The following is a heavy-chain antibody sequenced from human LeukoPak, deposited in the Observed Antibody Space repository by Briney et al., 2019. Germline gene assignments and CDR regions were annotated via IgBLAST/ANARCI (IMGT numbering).Heavy chain of an antibody. CDR2: IYYSGST. J-gene: IGHJ6*02. CDR3: ARDWEMGPYGMDV. D-gene: IGHD5-24*01. CDR1: GGSISSGGYY. Sequence: NPSETLSLTCTVSGGSISSGGYYWSWIRQHPGKGLEWIGYIYYSGSTYYNPSLKSRVTISVDTSKNQFSLKLSSVTAADTAVYYCARDWEMGPYGMDVWGQGTTVTVSS. V-gene: IGHV4-30-4*08.